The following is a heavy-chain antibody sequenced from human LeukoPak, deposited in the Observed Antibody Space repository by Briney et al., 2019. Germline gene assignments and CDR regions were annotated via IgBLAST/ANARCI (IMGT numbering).Heavy chain of an antibody. V-gene: IGHV1-2*06. J-gene: IGHJ6*02. CDR3: ARDGIVSDLSMDV. CDR2: INPNSGGT. CDR1: GGTFSSYA. Sequence: ASVKVSCKASGGTFSSYAISWVRQAPGQGLEWMGRINPNSGGTNYAQKFQGRVTMTRDTSISTAYMELSRLRSDDTAVYYCARDGIVSDLSMDVWGQGTTVTVSS. D-gene: IGHD3-22*01.